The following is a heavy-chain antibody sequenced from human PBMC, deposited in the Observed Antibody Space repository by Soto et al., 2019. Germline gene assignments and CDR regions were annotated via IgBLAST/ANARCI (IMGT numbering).Heavy chain of an antibody. J-gene: IGHJ3*02. CDR1: GFIFGNYM. D-gene: IGHD2-15*01. CDR2: IRDSCDST. CDR3: APHVYCSGGSCHYDAFDI. V-gene: IGHV3-23*01. Sequence: EVQLLESGGGLVQPGESLRLSCAVSGFIFGNYMMTWVRQAPGKGLERLSTIRDSCDSTYYADSVKGRFTISRDNFKNTLYLQMDSLGAEDTAVYYCAPHVYCSGGSCHYDAFDIRGQGAMVTVSS.